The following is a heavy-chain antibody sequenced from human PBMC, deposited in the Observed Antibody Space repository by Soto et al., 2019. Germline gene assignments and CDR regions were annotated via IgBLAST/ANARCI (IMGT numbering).Heavy chain of an antibody. CDR1: GGSVSSGSYY. CDR2: IYYSGST. Sequence: SETLSLTCTVSGGSVSSGSYYWSWIRQPPGKGLEWIGYIYYSGSTNYNPSLKSRVTISVDTSKNQFSLKLSSVTAADTAVYYCARLGFIADRRPGPHGMDVWGQGPTVTVSS. CDR3: ARLGFIADRRPGPHGMDV. J-gene: IGHJ6*02. V-gene: IGHV4-61*01. D-gene: IGHD6-6*01.